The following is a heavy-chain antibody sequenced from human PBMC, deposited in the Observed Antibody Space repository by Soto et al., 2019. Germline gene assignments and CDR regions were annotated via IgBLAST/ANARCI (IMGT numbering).Heavy chain of an antibody. D-gene: IGHD3-10*01. Sequence: GGSLRLSCAVSGFTFSSQTMNWVRQAPGKGLEWVSSVSSSGSYKYYADPVKGRFTISRDNAKNSLYLQMNSLRAEDTAVYFCASPRGLDDAFDFWGQGTMVTVSS. J-gene: IGHJ3*01. CDR3: ASPRGLDDAFDF. V-gene: IGHV3-21*01. CDR2: VSSSGSYK. CDR1: GFTFSSQT.